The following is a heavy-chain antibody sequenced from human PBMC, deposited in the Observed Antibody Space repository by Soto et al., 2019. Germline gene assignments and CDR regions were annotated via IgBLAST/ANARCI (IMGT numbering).Heavy chain of an antibody. CDR2: IYYSGST. CDR3: ARYSGSYYFDY. V-gene: IGHV4-30-4*01. D-gene: IGHD1-26*01. CDR1: GGSISSGDYY. J-gene: IGHJ4*02. Sequence: SETLSLTCTVSGGSISSGDYYWSWIRQPPGKGLEWIGYIYYSGSTYYNQSLKSRVTISVDTSKKQFSLKLSSVTAADTAVYYCARYSGSYYFDYWGQGTLVTVSS.